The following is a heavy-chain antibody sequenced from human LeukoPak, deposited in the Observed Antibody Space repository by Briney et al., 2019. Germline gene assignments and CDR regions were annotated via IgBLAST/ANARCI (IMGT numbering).Heavy chain of an antibody. J-gene: IGHJ4*02. Sequence: GGSLRLSCAASGSTFSSYGMHWVRQAPGKGLEWVAFIRYDGSNKYYADSVKGRFTISRDNSKNTLYLQMNSLRAEDTAVYYCAKNKMGYYDFWSGYRNYYFDYWGQGTLVTVSS. CDR3: AKNKMGYYDFWSGYRNYYFDY. D-gene: IGHD3-3*01. CDR1: GSTFSSYG. CDR2: IRYDGSNK. V-gene: IGHV3-30*02.